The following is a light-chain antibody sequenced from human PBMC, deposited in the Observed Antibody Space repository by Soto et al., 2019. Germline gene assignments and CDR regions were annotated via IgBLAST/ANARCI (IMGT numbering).Light chain of an antibody. Sequence: QSALTQPASVSGSPGQSITISCTGTSSDVGGYNYVSWYQQHPGKAPKLMIYDVSNRPSGVSNRFSGPKSGNTASLTISGLQAEVEADYSCSSYTSSSTLLYVFGTGTQVTVL. CDR3: SSYTSSSTLLYV. CDR2: DVS. J-gene: IGLJ1*01. CDR1: SSDVGGYNY. V-gene: IGLV2-14*01.